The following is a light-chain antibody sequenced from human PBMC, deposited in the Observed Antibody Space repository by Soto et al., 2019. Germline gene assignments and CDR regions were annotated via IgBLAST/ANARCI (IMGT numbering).Light chain of an antibody. CDR1: SSDVGSYNL. J-gene: IGLJ1*01. Sequence: QSALTQPASVSGSPGQSITISCTGTSSDVGSYNLVSWYQQHPGKAPKLMIYEVSKRPSGVSNRFSGSKSGNTASLTISGLQAEDEADYYCCSYAGSSTYHVFGPVTKVTVL. CDR3: CSYAGSSTYHV. CDR2: EVS. V-gene: IGLV2-23*02.